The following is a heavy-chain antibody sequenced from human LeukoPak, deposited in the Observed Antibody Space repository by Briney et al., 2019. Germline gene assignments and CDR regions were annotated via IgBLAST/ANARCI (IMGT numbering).Heavy chain of an antibody. D-gene: IGHD3-22*01. J-gene: IGHJ6*02. CDR3: ARDLGYDSSGYCYVHYYGMDV. V-gene: IGHV3-30*04. Sequence: GGSLRLSCAASGFTFSSYAMHWVRQAPGKGLEWVAVISYDGSNKYYADSVKGRFTISRDNSKNTLYLQMNSLRAEDTAVYYCARDLGYDSSGYCYVHYYGMDVWGQGITVTVSS. CDR2: ISYDGSNK. CDR1: GFTFSSYA.